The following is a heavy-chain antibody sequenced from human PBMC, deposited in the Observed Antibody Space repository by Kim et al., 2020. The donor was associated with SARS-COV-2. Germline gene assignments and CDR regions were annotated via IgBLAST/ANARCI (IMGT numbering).Heavy chain of an antibody. CDR3: ARGGPYSAYDFDF. J-gene: IGHJ4*02. D-gene: IGHD5-12*01. V-gene: IGHV4-34*01. CDR2: IDHSGAT. Sequence: SETLSLTCGVYGVSFSGYSWSWIRQPPGKGLEWIGEIDHSGATNYIPSLKSRVSMSVDTSKNQFSLKLNSVTAAATAVYYCARGGPYSAYDFDFWGQGT. CDR1: GVSFSGYS.